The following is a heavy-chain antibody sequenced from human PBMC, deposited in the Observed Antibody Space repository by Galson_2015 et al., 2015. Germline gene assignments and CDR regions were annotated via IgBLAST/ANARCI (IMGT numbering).Heavy chain of an antibody. Sequence: QSGAEVKKPGEFLKISCTGSGYSFSNYWIGWVRQMPGKGLEWMGIIYPGDSDTRYSPSFQGQVTISADKSISTAYLQWSSLKASDTAMYYCARRGPTAVAGSYGMDVWGQGTTVTVSS. CDR1: GYSFSNYW. CDR3: ARRGPTAVAGSYGMDV. V-gene: IGHV5-51*03. CDR2: IYPGDSDT. J-gene: IGHJ6*02. D-gene: IGHD6-19*01.